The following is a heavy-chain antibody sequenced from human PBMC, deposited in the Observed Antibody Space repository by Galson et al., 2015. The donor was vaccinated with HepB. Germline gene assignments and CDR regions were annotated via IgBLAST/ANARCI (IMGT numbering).Heavy chain of an antibody. CDR2: ISSSGTTI. D-gene: IGHD6-19*01. J-gene: IGHJ4*02. Sequence: SLRLSCAASGFTFSDYYMSWIRQAPGKGLEWVSYISSSGTTIYYADSVKGRFTISRDNAKNSLYLQMNSLRADDTAVYYCASGGYSSGWYVDYWGQGTLVTVSS. CDR3: ASGGYSSGWYVDY. V-gene: IGHV3-11*01. CDR1: GFTFSDYY.